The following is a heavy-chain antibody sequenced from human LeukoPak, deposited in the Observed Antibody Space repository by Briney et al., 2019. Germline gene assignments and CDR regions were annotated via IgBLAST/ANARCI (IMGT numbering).Heavy chain of an antibody. CDR1: GYTFTSYD. V-gene: IGHV1-8*03. J-gene: IGHJ4*02. D-gene: IGHD1-14*01. Sequence: ASVKVSCNASGYTFTSYDINWVRQATGQGLEWMGWMNPNSANTGYAQKFQGRVTITRDTSKSTAYMELSSLRSGDTAVYYCARTLPGGVVDYWGQGTLVTVSS. CDR3: ARTLPGGVVDY. CDR2: MNPNSANT.